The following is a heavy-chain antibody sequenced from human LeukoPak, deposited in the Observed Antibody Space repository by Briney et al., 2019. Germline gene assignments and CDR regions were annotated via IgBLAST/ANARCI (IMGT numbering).Heavy chain of an antibody. Sequence: SETLSLTCTVSGGSISSGGYYWSWIRQHPGKGLEWIGYIYYSGSTYYNPSLKSRVTISVDTSKNQFSLKLSSVTAADTAVYYCARNHYDVWSGYPYNWLDPWGQGTQVTVSS. CDR1: GGSISSGGYY. J-gene: IGHJ5*02. CDR2: IYYSGST. D-gene: IGHD3-3*01. CDR3: ARNHYDVWSGYPYNWLDP. V-gene: IGHV4-31*03.